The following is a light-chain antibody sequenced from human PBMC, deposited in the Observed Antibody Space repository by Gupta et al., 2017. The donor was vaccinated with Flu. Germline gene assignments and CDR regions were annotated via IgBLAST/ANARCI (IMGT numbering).Light chain of an antibody. Sequence: MTQYTSSLSASVGDKGTITCQASEDIMKYVKWEQQKPGKAPKLRVYDVSRLERGVTARFSGSGSGTDFARTISSLQPEDIETDYGQHYGVFGGGTKVEI. J-gene: IGKJ4*01. CDR2: DVS. CDR1: EDIMKY. CDR3: QHYGV. V-gene: IGKV1-33*01.